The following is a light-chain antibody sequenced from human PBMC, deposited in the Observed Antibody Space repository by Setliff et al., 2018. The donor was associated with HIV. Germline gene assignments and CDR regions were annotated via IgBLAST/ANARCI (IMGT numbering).Light chain of an antibody. CDR3: FSHVTGSTYV. CDR1: SSDVGGYNY. V-gene: IGLV2-23*02. Sequence: QSVLAQPASVSWSPGQSITISCTGNSSDVGGYNYVSWYQHYPGKAPKFMIYDVTTRPSWVSNRFSGSKSGNTASLTISGLQAEDEADYFCFSHVTGSTYVFGTGTNVTVL. CDR2: DVT. J-gene: IGLJ1*01.